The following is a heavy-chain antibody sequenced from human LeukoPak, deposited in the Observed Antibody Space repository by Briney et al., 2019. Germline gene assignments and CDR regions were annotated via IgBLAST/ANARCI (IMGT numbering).Heavy chain of an antibody. V-gene: IGHV4-30-4*08. J-gene: IGHJ5*02. CDR2: IYYSGST. Sequence: SQTLSLTCTVSGGSISSGDYYWSWIRQPPGKGLEWIGYIYYSGSTYYNPSLKSRVTISVDTSKNQFSLKLSSVTAADTAVYYCAREVVVVPAAPPTWFDPWGQGTLVTVSS. D-gene: IGHD2-2*01. CDR3: AREVVVVPAAPPTWFDP. CDR1: GGSISSGDYY.